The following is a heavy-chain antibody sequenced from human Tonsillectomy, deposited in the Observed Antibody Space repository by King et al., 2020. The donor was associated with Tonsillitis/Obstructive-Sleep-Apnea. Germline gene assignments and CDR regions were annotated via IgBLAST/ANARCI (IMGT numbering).Heavy chain of an antibody. V-gene: IGHV4-59*01. CDR2: IYYSGST. CDR1: GGSISSYY. J-gene: IGHJ6*03. Sequence: QLQESGPGLVKPSETLSLTCTVSGGSISSYYWSWIRQPPGKGLEWIGYIYYSGSTNYNPSLKSRVTISVDTSKNQFSLKLSSVTAADTAVYYCASDRAGALDYYYYYYMDVWGKGTTVTVSS. D-gene: IGHD6-13*01. CDR3: ASDRAGALDYYYYYYMDV.